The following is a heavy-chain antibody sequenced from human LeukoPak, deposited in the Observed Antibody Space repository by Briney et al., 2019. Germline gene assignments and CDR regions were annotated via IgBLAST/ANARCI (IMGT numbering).Heavy chain of an antibody. CDR1: VYTFTSYD. Sequence: GASVKVSCKASVYTFTSYDINWVRQATGQGLEWMGWMNPNSGNTGYAQKFQGRVTMTRNTSISTAYMELSSLRSEDTAVYYCARGGYSSRYNWFDPWGQGTLVTVSS. J-gene: IGHJ5*02. D-gene: IGHD6-13*01. V-gene: IGHV1-8*01. CDR3: ARGGYSSRYNWFDP. CDR2: MNPNSGNT.